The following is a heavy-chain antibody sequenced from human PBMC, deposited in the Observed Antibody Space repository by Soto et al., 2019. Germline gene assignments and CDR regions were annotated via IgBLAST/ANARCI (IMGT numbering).Heavy chain of an antibody. Sequence: SVKVSCKASGGTFSSYTISWVRQAPGQGLEWMGRIIPILGIANYAQKFQGRVTITADKSTSTAYMELSSLRSEDTAVYYCARGAVTTGSTIDYWGQGTLVTVSS. CDR2: IIPILGIA. CDR3: ARGAVTTGSTIDY. D-gene: IGHD4-4*01. CDR1: GGTFSSYT. V-gene: IGHV1-69*02. J-gene: IGHJ4*02.